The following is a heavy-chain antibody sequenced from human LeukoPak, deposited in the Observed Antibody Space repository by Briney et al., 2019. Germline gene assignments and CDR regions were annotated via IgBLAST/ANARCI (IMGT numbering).Heavy chain of an antibody. J-gene: IGHJ4*02. V-gene: IGHV1-8*01. Sequence: GASVKVSCKASGYTFTNYDINWVRQATGQGPEWMGWMNPNSGSTGSAQKFQDRVTMTRNTSISTAYLELSSLTSEDTAVYYCARGSRGMVRGLIIYYFDYWGQGTLVTVSS. CDR2: MNPNSGST. CDR1: GYTFTNYD. D-gene: IGHD3-10*01. CDR3: ARGSRGMVRGLIIYYFDY.